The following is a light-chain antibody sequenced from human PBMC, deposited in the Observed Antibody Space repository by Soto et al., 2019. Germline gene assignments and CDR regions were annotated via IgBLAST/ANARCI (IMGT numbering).Light chain of an antibody. J-gene: IGKJ4*01. Sequence: EIVMTQSPATLSVSPGERATLSCRASQSVSSFLAWYQQKPGQAPRLLIYGASTRATGIPARFSGSGSGTEFTLTISSLQSEDFAIYYCQQYNNWPPVTFGGGTKVEIK. CDR2: GAS. V-gene: IGKV3-15*01. CDR3: QQYNNWPPVT. CDR1: QSVSSF.